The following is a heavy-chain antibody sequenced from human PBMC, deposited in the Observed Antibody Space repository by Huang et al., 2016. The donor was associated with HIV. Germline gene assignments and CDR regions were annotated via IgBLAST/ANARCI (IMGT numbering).Heavy chain of an antibody. D-gene: IGHD6-19*01. CDR2: RNPNRGKT. V-gene: IGHV1-8*01. Sequence: QVQLVQSGPEVKKPGASVKVSCQTSGYIFSNYDINWVRQAPGQGRQWMGWRNPNRGKTAYGQNFQGRVTLTRSTSTGAAYMVLNSLTSQDTAVYYCARLTSGWYQDYWGQGTLVTVSS. J-gene: IGHJ4*02. CDR3: ARLTSGWYQDY. CDR1: GYIFSNYD.